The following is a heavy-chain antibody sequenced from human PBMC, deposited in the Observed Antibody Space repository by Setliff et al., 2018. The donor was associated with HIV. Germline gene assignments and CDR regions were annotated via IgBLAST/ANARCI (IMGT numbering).Heavy chain of an antibody. CDR2: INNSGST. D-gene: IGHD3-10*01. V-gene: IGHV4-34*01. J-gene: IGHJ4*02. CDR1: GGSFTNYY. Sequence: PSETLSLTCVVYGGSFTNYYWGWIRQPPGKGLECIGEINNSGSTNYNPSLKSRVTISVDTSKDQFSLKLSSVTAADTAIYYCARLGMVRGVILAYFDYWGQGTLVTVSS. CDR3: ARLGMVRGVILAYFDY.